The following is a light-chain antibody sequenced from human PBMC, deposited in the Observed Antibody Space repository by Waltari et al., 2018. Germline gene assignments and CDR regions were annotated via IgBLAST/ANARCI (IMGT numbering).Light chain of an antibody. CDR1: QNVNSN. Sequence: EVVMTQSPATLSVSPGERATLSCRASQNVNSNLAWYQQKPGQAPRLLIYGASSTATGIPAMFSGSGSGTEFTLTISSLQSEDFAVYYCHQYNNWPPYTFGQGTKLEIK. CDR3: HQYNNWPPYT. J-gene: IGKJ2*01. V-gene: IGKV3-15*01. CDR2: GAS.